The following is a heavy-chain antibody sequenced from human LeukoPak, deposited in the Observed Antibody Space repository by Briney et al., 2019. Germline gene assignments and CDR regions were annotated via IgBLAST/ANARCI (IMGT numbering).Heavy chain of an antibody. CDR3: ASSAGRAFDI. CDR2: ISTTGGYT. V-gene: IGHV3-21*04. J-gene: IGHJ3*02. CDR1: GFSFSTYD. Sequence: PGGSLRLSCVGSGFSFSTYDMGWVRQTPGKGLEWVSAISTTGGYTEDADSVKGRFTISRDNAKNSLYLQMNSLRAEDTAVYYCASSAGRAFDIWGQGTMVTVSS.